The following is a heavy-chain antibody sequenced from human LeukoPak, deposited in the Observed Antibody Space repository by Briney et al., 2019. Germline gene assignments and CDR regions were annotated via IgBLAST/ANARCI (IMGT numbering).Heavy chain of an antibody. J-gene: IGHJ4*02. D-gene: IGHD3-10*01. CDR3: AKDGRHYYGSGTIDY. Sequence: PGGSLRLSCAASGFTFSSYGMHWVRQAPGKGLEWVAVISYDGSNKYYADSVKGRFTISRDNSKNTLYLQMNSLRAEDTAVYYCAKDGRHYYGSGTIDYWGQGTLVTVSS. CDR2: ISYDGSNK. CDR1: GFTFSSYG. V-gene: IGHV3-30*18.